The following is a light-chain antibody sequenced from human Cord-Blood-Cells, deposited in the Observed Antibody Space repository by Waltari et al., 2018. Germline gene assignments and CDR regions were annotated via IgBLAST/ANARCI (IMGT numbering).Light chain of an antibody. J-gene: IGLJ3*02. CDR3: SSYTSSSSAGV. V-gene: IGLV2-14*01. CDR1: SSDVGGYNY. Sequence: QSALTQPASVSGSPGQSITISCTGTSSDVGGYNYFSWYQQHPGKAPKLMIYEVSNRPSGVSNRFSGSKSGNTASLTISGLQAEDEADYYCSSYTSSSSAGVFGGGTKLTVL. CDR2: EVS.